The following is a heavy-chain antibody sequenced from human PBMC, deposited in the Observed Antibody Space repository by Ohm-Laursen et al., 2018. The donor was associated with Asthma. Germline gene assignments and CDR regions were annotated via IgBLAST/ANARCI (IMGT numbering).Heavy chain of an antibody. Sequence: GTLSLTCTVSGGSISTYYWNWTRQPPGKGLEWIAYIYFTGSTYYNPSLKSRVALSIDTSTSQFSLKLSSVTAADTAVYYCAREMAVETRAFDIWGQGRMVTVSS. CDR3: AREMAVETRAFDI. D-gene: IGHD4-23*01. CDR1: GGSISTYY. V-gene: IGHV4-59*06. J-gene: IGHJ3*02. CDR2: IYFTGST.